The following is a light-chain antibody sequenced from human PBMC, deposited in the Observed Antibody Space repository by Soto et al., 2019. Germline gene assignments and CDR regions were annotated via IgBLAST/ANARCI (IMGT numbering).Light chain of an antibody. V-gene: IGKV1-33*01. CDR2: DAS. CDR3: QQYNNWPRT. CDR1: QDISNY. Sequence: DIQMTQSPSSLSASVGDGVTITCQASQDISNYLNWYQQKPGKAPKLLIYDASNLETGVPSRFSGSGSGTEFTLTISSLQSEDFAVYYCQQYNNWPRTFGQGTKVDIK. J-gene: IGKJ1*01.